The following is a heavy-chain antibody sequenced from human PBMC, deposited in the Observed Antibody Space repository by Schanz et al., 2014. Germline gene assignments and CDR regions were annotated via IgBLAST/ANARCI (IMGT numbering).Heavy chain of an antibody. D-gene: IGHD5-12*01. CDR1: GYTLSKLS. Sequence: QVQLVQSGAEVKKAGASVKVSCKVSGYTLSKLSIHWVRQAPGQGLEWMGRIIPITGITNYAQKFQGRVTFTADKSTSTAFLEVNSLRSEDTAVYYCARTGYDPSLTHWGQGTLVTVSS. J-gene: IGHJ4*02. CDR2: IIPITGIT. V-gene: IGHV1-69*04. CDR3: ARTGYDPSLTH.